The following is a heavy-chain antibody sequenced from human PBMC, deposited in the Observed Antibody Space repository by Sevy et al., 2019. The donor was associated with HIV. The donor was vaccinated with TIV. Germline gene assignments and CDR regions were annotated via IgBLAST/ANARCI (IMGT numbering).Heavy chain of an antibody. J-gene: IGHJ4*02. CDR3: VREGCTKPHDY. V-gene: IGHV3-23*01. CDR2: FCFGDGTM. Sequence: GGSLRLFCAASGFTFSRYTMTWVRQAPGKGLEWVSTFCFGDGTMNYADSAKGRFTISRDNSKNTLYLQMNSLRAEDTAIYYCVREGCTKPHDYWGQGTLVTVSS. CDR1: GFTFSRYT. D-gene: IGHD2-8*01.